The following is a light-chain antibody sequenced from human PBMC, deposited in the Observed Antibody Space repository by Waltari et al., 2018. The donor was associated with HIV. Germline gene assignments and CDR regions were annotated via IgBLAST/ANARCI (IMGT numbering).Light chain of an antibody. Sequence: SALTHPPAASGSPTGTVTVARARILADPYVHWCLHLPPTATNLIMAHNNKRPSGVPDRFSDSKSGTSAALAIAGLQAEDEGDYYCQTYGDPLSGRRVFGTGTKVTVL. CDR2: HNN. J-gene: IGLJ1*01. V-gene: IGLV1-40*01. CDR3: QTYGDPLSGRRV. CDR1: ILADPY.